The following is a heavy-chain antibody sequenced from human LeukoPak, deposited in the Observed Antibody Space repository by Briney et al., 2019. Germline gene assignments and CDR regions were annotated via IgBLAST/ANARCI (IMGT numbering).Heavy chain of an antibody. J-gene: IGHJ5*02. V-gene: IGHV4-34*01. Sequence: KPSETLSLTCAVYGGSFSGYYWSWIRQPPGKGLEWIGEINHSGSTNYNPSLKSRVTLSVDTSKKQFSLKLSSVTAADTAVYYCARGGGYNWFDPWGQGTLVTVSS. CDR3: ARGGGYNWFDP. CDR2: INHSGST. CDR1: GGSFSGYY.